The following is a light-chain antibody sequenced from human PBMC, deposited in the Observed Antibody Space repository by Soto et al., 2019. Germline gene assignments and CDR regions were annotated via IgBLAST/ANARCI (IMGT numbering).Light chain of an antibody. J-gene: IGKJ3*01. CDR1: HDISNY. V-gene: IGKV1-33*01. CDR2: DTS. Sequence: DIQMTQSSSSLSAPVGDRGTITCQAIHDISNYLNWYQQKPGKAPKLLIYDTSNLETGVPSRFSGSGSGTDFTFTISSLQPEELATYYCQPYDNLPITVGTGTRVEI. CDR3: QPYDNLPIT.